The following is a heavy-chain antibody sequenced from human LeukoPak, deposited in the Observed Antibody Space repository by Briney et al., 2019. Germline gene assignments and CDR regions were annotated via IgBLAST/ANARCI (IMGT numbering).Heavy chain of an antibody. CDR1: GGSISSYY. CDR3: ARGTRRGYYFDY. Sequence: SETLSLTCTVSGGSISSYYWSWIRQPPGKGLEWNGYIYYSGSTNYNPSLKSRVTISVDTSKNQFSLKLSSVTAADTAVYYCARGTRRGYYFDYWGQGTLVTVSS. D-gene: IGHD3-10*01. V-gene: IGHV4-59*01. J-gene: IGHJ4*02. CDR2: IYYSGST.